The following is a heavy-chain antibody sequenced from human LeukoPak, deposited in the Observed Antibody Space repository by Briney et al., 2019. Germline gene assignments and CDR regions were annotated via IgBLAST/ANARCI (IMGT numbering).Heavy chain of an antibody. D-gene: IGHD3-22*01. J-gene: IGHJ4*02. CDR1: GFTFSSYA. CDR3: ARNGESSGYLTDFDY. CDR2: ISYDGSNK. V-gene: IGHV3-30-3*01. Sequence: GRSLRLSCAASGFTFSSYAMHWVRQAPGKGLEWVAVISYDGSNKYYADSVKGRFTISRASSKNTLYLQMNSLRAEDTTVYYCARNGESSGYLTDFDYWGQGTLVTVSS.